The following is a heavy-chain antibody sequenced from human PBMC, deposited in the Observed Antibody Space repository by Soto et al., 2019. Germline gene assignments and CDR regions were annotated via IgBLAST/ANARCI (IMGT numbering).Heavy chain of an antibody. CDR1: GFTFSSYA. CDR2: LSGSGVTT. J-gene: IGHJ4*02. CDR3: ARVISYGDPDYFDY. D-gene: IGHD4-17*01. Sequence: SLRLSCAASGFTFSSYAMSWVRQAPGKGLEWVSALSGSGVTTYYADSVRGRFTISRDNSRNTLYLQMNSLRAEDTAVYYCARVISYGDPDYFDYWGQGTLVTVSS. V-gene: IGHV3-23*01.